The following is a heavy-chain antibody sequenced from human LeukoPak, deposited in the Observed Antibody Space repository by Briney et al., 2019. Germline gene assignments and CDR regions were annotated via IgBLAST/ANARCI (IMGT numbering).Heavy chain of an antibody. J-gene: IGHJ4*02. V-gene: IGHV3-21*01. CDR3: ARLAGTGHETITGLDY. Sequence: TGGSLRLSCAASGFTFSSYSMNWVRQTPGKGLEWVSSISSSSSYIYYADSVKGRFTISRDNAKNSLYLQMNSLRAEDTAVYYCARLAGTGHETITGLDYWGQGTLVTVSS. D-gene: IGHD6-13*01. CDR1: GFTFSSYS. CDR2: ISSSSSYI.